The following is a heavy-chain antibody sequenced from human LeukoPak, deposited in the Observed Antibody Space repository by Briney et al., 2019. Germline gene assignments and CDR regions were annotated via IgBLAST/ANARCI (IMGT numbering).Heavy chain of an antibody. CDR2: MSPNSGNT. J-gene: IGHJ4*02. Sequence: GASVKVSCKASKYTFTNYDINWVRQATGHGLEWLGWMSPNSGNTGYAQKFQGRVAMTRDTSISTAYMELSSLTSEDTAVYYCARDYGSGSYLVPAHWGQGTLVTVSS. CDR1: KYTFTNYD. D-gene: IGHD3-10*01. CDR3: ARDYGSGSYLVPAH. V-gene: IGHV1-8*01.